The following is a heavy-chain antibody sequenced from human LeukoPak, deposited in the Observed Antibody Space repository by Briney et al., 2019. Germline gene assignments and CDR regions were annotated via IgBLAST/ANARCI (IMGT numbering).Heavy chain of an antibody. CDR1: GYTFTGYY. CDR3: ARARPLLGSGHNWFDP. CDR2: INPNTGGT. V-gene: IGHV1-2*02. Sequence: ASVKVSCKASGYTFTGYYMHWVRQAPGQGLQWMGWINPNTGGTDYAQKFQGRVTMTRDTSISTAYMEVSGLSSDDTAVYYCARARPLLGSGHNWFDPWGQGALVTVSS. D-gene: IGHD1-26*01. J-gene: IGHJ5*02.